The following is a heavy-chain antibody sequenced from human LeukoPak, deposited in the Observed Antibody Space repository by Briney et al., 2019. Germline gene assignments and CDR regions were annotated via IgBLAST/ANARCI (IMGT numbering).Heavy chain of an antibody. CDR3: ARDQGYGSGSYYIL. Sequence: SVKVSCKASGGAFSSYAISWVRQAPGQGLEWMGRIIPILGIANYAQKFQGRVTITADKSTSTAYMELSSLRSEDTAVYYCARDQGYGSGSYYILWGQGTLVTVSS. CDR1: GGAFSSYA. CDR2: IIPILGIA. V-gene: IGHV1-69*04. J-gene: IGHJ4*02. D-gene: IGHD3-10*01.